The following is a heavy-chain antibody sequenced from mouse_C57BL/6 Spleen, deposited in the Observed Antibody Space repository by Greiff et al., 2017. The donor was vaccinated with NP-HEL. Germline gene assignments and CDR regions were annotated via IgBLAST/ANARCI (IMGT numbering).Heavy chain of an antibody. D-gene: IGHD1-1*01. Sequence: QVQLQQSGAELARPGASVKLSCKASGYNFTSYGISWVKQRTGQGLEWIGEIYPRSGNTYYNEKFKGKATLTADKSSSTAYMELRSLTSEDSAVYFFATITTVVAKAYWGQGTLVTVSA. V-gene: IGHV1-81*01. J-gene: IGHJ3*01. CDR3: ATITTVVAKAY. CDR1: GYNFTSYG. CDR2: IYPRSGNT.